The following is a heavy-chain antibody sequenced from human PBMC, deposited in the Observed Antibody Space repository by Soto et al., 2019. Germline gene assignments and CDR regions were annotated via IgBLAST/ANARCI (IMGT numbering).Heavy chain of an antibody. CDR2: IYYSGST. Sequence: SETLSLTCTVSGGSINNYYWNWIRQPPGKGLEWIGNIYYSGSTNYNPSLRSRVTMSVDTSKNQFALRLFSVTAADSAVYYCAASLARGVVIDYWGRGTRVTVSS. CDR1: GGSINNYY. J-gene: IGHJ4*02. D-gene: IGHD3-10*01. V-gene: IGHV4-59*01. CDR3: AASLARGVVIDY.